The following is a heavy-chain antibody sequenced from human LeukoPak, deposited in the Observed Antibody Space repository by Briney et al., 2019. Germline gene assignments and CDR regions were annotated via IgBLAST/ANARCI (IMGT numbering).Heavy chain of an antibody. D-gene: IGHD6-6*01. V-gene: IGHV3-7*01. CDR1: GFTFSSYW. J-gene: IGHJ4*02. CDR2: IKQDGSEK. CDR3: AREGSSSSSFFDY. Sequence: GGSLRLSCAASGFTFSSYWMGWVRQAPGKGLEWVANIKQDGSEKYYVDSVKGRFTISRDNAKNSLYLQMNSLRAEDTAVYYCAREGSSSSSFFDYWGQGTLVTVSS.